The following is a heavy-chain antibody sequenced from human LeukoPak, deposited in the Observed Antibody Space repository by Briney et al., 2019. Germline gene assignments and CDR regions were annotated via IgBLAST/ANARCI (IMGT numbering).Heavy chain of an antibody. Sequence: SETLSLTCSVSGGSINNGDYYWSWIRQPPGKGLEWIGYIYYSGSTYYNPSLKSRVTISVDRSKNQFSLKLSSVTAADTAVYYCARDDATAAGAFDIWGQGTMVTVSS. D-gene: IGHD4-17*01. CDR3: ARDDATAAGAFDI. J-gene: IGHJ3*02. CDR1: GGSINNGDYY. CDR2: IYYSGST. V-gene: IGHV4-30-4*01.